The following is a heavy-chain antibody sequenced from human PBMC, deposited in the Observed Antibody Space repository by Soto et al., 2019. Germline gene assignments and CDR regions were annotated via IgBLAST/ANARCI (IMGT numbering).Heavy chain of an antibody. J-gene: IGHJ4*02. V-gene: IGHV1-24*01. CDR1: GYTLTELS. CDR2: FDPEDGET. D-gene: IGHD3-22*01. Sequence: GASVKVSCKVSGYTLTELSMHWVRQAPGKGLEWMGGFDPEDGETIYAQKFQGRVTMTEDTSTDTAYMELSSLRSEDTAVYYCATDGHYYDSSGYYAPFDYWGQGTLVTLSS. CDR3: ATDGHYYDSSGYYAPFDY.